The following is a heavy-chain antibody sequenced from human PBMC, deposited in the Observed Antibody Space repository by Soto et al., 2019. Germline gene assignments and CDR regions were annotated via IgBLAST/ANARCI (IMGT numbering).Heavy chain of an antibody. CDR2: IYYGGSI. Sequence: SETLSLTCTVSGDSISTDYWSWIRQSPGKGLEWIGFIYYGGSINYNPSLKSRVTISVDTPKNQFSLKLSSVTAADTAVYYCAKNWNWGSLVHWGQGTLVTVSS. CDR1: GDSISTDY. D-gene: IGHD7-27*01. J-gene: IGHJ4*02. V-gene: IGHV4-59*08. CDR3: AKNWNWGSLVH.